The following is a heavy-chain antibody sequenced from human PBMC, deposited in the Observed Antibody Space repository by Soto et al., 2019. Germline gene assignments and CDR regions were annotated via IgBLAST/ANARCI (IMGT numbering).Heavy chain of an antibody. D-gene: IGHD6-13*01. CDR1: GGSFSGYY. V-gene: IGHV4-34*01. J-gene: IGHJ6*03. Sequence: SETLSLTYAVYGGSFSGYYWSWIRQPPGKGLEWIGEINHSGSTNYNPSLKSRVTISVDTSKNQFSLKLSSVTAADTAVYYCARAPTPNYSSSWYYPFSGYYYYMDVWGKGTTVTVSS. CDR3: ARAPTPNYSSSWYYPFSGYYYYMDV. CDR2: INHSGST.